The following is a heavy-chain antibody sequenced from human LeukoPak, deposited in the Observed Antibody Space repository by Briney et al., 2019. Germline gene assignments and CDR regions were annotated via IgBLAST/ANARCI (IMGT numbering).Heavy chain of an antibody. CDR2: IYPGDSDT. J-gene: IGHJ6*02. CDR3: ARQAWKLRYFEEYGMDV. CDR1: GYSFTNYW. D-gene: IGHD3-9*01. Sequence: GESLKISCKGSGYSFTNYWIGWVRQVPGKGLEWMGIIYPGDSDTRYSPSFQGQVTISADKSINTVYLQWSSLKASDTAMYYCARQAWKLRYFEEYGMDVWGQGTTVTVSS. V-gene: IGHV5-51*01.